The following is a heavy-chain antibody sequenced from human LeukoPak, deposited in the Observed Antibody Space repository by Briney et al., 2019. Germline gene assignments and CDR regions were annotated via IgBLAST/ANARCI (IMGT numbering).Heavy chain of an antibody. CDR3: ARGRSPYCTNGVCYDPDY. CDR2: ISYDGSNK. J-gene: IGHJ4*02. CDR1: GFTFSSYA. D-gene: IGHD2-8*01. V-gene: IGHV3-30-3*01. Sequence: GRSLRLSRAASGFTFSSYAMHWVRQAPGKGLEWVAVISYDGSNKYYADSVKGRFTISRDNSKNTLYLQMNSLRAEDTAVYYCARGRSPYCTNGVCYDPDYWGQGTLVTVSS.